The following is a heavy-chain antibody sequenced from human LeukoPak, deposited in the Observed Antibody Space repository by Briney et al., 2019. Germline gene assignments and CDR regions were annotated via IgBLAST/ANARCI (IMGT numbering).Heavy chain of an antibody. J-gene: IGHJ5*02. Sequence: SVKVSXKASGGTFSSYAISWVRQAPGQGLEWMGRIIPIFGTANYAQKFQGRVTITTDESTSTAYMELSSLRSEDTAVYYCARGYCSSTSCYGNWFDPWGQGTLVTVSS. CDR2: IIPIFGTA. CDR3: ARGYCSSTSCYGNWFDP. CDR1: GGTFSSYA. V-gene: IGHV1-69*05. D-gene: IGHD2-2*01.